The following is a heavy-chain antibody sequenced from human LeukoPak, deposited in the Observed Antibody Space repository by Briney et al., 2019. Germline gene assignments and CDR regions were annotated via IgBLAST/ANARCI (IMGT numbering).Heavy chain of an antibody. CDR3: TTNRDGYKPFDY. V-gene: IGHV4-39*01. D-gene: IGHD5-24*01. CDR2: ISYSGRT. Sequence: SETLSLTCTVSGGSISSSSYYWVWIRQPPGKGLEWIATISYSGRTYYNPSLKSRVTISVDTSENQFSLKLSSVTAADTAVYYCTTNRDGYKPFDYWGQGSLVTVS. CDR1: GGSISSSSYY. J-gene: IGHJ4*02.